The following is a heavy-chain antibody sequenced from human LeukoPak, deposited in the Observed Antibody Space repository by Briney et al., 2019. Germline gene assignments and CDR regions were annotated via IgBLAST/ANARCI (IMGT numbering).Heavy chain of an antibody. Sequence: GGSLRLSCAASGFTFSSYWMSWVRQAPGKGLEWVANINQDGSEKYYVDSMKGRLTISRDNAKNSLYLQMNSLRAEDTAVYYCARGYGSGNYYFDYWGQGTLVSVSS. CDR2: INQDGSEK. V-gene: IGHV3-7*04. CDR3: ARGYGSGNYYFDY. CDR1: GFTFSSYW. D-gene: IGHD3-10*01. J-gene: IGHJ4*02.